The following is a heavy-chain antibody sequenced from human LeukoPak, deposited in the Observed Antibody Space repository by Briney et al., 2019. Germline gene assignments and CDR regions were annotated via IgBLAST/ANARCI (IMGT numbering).Heavy chain of an antibody. J-gene: IGHJ5*02. CDR3: ARGLNGTGRGWFDP. CDR2: INHSGST. V-gene: IGHV4-34*01. CDR1: GGSFSGYY. Sequence: PSETLSLTCAVYGGSFSGYYWSWIRQPPGKGLEWIGEINHSGSTNYNPSLKSRVTISVDTSKNQFSLKLSSVTAADTAVYYCARGLNGTGRGWFDPWGQGTLVTVSS. D-gene: IGHD1-7*01.